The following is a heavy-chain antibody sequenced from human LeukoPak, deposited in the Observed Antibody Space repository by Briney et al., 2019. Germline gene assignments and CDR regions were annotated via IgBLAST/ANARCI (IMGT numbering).Heavy chain of an antibody. CDR2: ISGSGGST. CDR3: AKMTVAGTFFDY. D-gene: IGHD6-19*01. CDR1: GFTFTNYW. V-gene: IGHV3-23*01. Sequence: GGSLRLSCAASGFTFTNYWMHWVRQAPGKGLEWVSAISGSGGSTYYADSVKGRFTISRDNSKNTLYLQMNSLRAEDTAVYYCAKMTVAGTFFDYWGQGTLVTVSS. J-gene: IGHJ4*02.